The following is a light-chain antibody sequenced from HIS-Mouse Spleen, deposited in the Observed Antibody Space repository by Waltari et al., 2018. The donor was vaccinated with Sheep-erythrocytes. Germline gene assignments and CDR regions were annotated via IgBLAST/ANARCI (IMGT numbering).Light chain of an antibody. CDR1: SSDAGGYNY. CDR2: DVS. J-gene: IGLJ1*01. Sequence: QSALTQPRSVSGSPGQSVTISCTGTSSDAGGYNYVPWYQQHPGKAPKLMIYDVSKRPSGVPDRFSGSKSGNTASLTISGLQAEDEADYYCCSYAGSYNHVFATGTKVTVL. CDR3: CSYAGSYNHV. V-gene: IGLV2-11*01.